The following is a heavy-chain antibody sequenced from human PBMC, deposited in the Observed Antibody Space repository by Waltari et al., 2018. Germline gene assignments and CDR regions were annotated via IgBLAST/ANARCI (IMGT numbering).Heavy chain of an antibody. CDR3: AAKGDITIFGVVIDYYGMDV. Sequence: QVQLVQSGAEVKKPGSSVKVSCKASGYTFTSYGISWVRQAPGHGLEWMGWISAYNGNTNYAQKLQGRVTITRDMSTSTAYMELSSLRSEDTAVYYCAAKGDITIFGVVIDYYGMDVWGQGTTVTVSS. CDR2: ISAYNGNT. CDR1: GYTFTSYG. J-gene: IGHJ6*02. V-gene: IGHV1-18*01. D-gene: IGHD3-3*01.